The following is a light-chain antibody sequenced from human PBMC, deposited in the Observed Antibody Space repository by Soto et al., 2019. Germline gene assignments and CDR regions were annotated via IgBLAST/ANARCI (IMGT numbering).Light chain of an antibody. CDR3: ALYMGSGTHWV. Sequence: QAVVTQEPSFSVSPGGTVTLTCGLSSGSVSTSYYASWYQQNPGQPPRTLIYSTNNRSSGVPDRFSGSILGNKAALTITGAQADDECDYYCALYMGSGTHWVFGGGTKVTVL. CDR1: SGSVSTSYY. J-gene: IGLJ3*02. CDR2: STN. V-gene: IGLV8-61*01.